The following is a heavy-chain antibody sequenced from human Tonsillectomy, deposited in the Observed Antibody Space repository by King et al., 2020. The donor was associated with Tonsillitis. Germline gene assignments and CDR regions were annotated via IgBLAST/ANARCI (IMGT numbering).Heavy chain of an antibody. CDR1: GGSISSVSYY. J-gene: IGHJ4*02. CDR2: VYYSGSA. V-gene: IGHV4-39*07. CDR3: ARVWLGELFAIDY. D-gene: IGHD3-10*01. Sequence: LQLQESGPGLVKPSETLSLTCTVSGGSISSVSYYWGWIRQPPGKGLEWIGSVYYSGSAYYNPSLKSRVTISVDTSKNQFSLKLSSVTAADTAVYYCARVWLGELFAIDYWGQGTLVTVSS.